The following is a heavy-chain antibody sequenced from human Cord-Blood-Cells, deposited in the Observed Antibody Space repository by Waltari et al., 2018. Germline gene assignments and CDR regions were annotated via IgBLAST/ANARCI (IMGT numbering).Heavy chain of an antibody. CDR3: ARDNWNYDAFDI. J-gene: IGHJ3*02. D-gene: IGHD1-7*01. Sequence: EVQLVESGGGLIQPGGALRLSCAASGFSVCSTYMSWVRQAPGKGLEWVSVIYSGGSTYYADSVKGRFTISRDNSKNTLYLQMNSLRAEDTAVYYCARDNWNYDAFDIWGQGTMVTVSS. V-gene: IGHV3-53*01. CDR1: GFSVCSTY. CDR2: IYSGGST.